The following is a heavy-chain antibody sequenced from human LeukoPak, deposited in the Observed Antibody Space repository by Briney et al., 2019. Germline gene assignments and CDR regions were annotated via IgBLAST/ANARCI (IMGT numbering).Heavy chain of an antibody. D-gene: IGHD3-22*01. CDR3: AKSMIVVVITTVEAFDI. V-gene: IGHV3-23*01. J-gene: IGHJ3*02. Sequence: GGSLRLSCAASGFTFSSYAMSWVRQAPGKGLEWVSAISGSGGSTYYADSVKGRFTISRDNSKNTLYLQMNSLRAEDTAVYYCAKSMIVVVITTVEAFDIWGQGTMVTVSS. CDR1: GFTFSSYA. CDR2: ISGSGGST.